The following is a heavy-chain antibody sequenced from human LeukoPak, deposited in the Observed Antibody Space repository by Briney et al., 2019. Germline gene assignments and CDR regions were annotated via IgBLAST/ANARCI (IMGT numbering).Heavy chain of an antibody. CDR1: GGSFSDYY. D-gene: IGHD4-11*01. Sequence: RASETLSLTCAVYGGSFSDYYWSWIRQPPGKGLEWIGEINHSGSTNYNPSLKSRVTISVDTSKNQFSLKLSSVTAADTAVYYCARVPDYSNKNWFDPWGQGTLVTVSS. CDR3: ARVPDYSNKNWFDP. J-gene: IGHJ5*02. V-gene: IGHV4-34*01. CDR2: INHSGST.